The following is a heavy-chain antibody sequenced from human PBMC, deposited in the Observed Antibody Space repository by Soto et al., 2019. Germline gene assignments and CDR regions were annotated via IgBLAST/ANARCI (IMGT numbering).Heavy chain of an antibody. CDR1: GGSISSGGYS. Sequence: PSETLSLTCAVSGGSISSGGYSWSWIRQPPGKGLEWIGYIYHSGSTSYNPPLKSRVTISVDRSKNQISLKLRSVTAADTAVYYCARGNNVVVTQYYFDYWGQGTLVTVSS. V-gene: IGHV4-30-2*01. D-gene: IGHD2-21*02. CDR2: IYHSGST. J-gene: IGHJ4*02. CDR3: ARGNNVVVTQYYFDY.